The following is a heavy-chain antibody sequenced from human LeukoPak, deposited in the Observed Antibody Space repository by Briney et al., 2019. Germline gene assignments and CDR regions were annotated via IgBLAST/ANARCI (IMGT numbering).Heavy chain of an antibody. V-gene: IGHV3-53*01. D-gene: IGHD6-6*01. CDR2: IFSGGTT. Sequence: GGSLRLSCAASGFTVSNNYMSWVSQAPGKGLEWVSVIFSGGTTYYADSVKGRFTISRDNSKNTLYLQMKNLRVEDTAVYYCARCGTYSSSVTEFDPWGQGTLVTVSS. CDR1: GFTVSNNY. CDR3: ARCGTYSSSVTEFDP. J-gene: IGHJ5*02.